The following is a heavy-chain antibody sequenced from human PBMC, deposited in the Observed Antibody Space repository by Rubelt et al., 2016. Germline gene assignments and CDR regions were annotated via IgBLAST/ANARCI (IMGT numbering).Heavy chain of an antibody. Sequence: QVQLQQWGAGLLKPSETLSLTCAVYGGSFSGYYWSWIRQPPGKGLEWIGEINHSGSTNYNPSLKGRFPISVDPSKNRFSLKLSSVTAADTAVYYCAREGKITIFGVGPFDPWGQGTLVTVSS. J-gene: IGHJ5*02. CDR1: GGSFSGYY. D-gene: IGHD3-3*01. V-gene: IGHV4-34*01. CDR3: AREGKITIFGVGPFDP. CDR2: INHSGST.